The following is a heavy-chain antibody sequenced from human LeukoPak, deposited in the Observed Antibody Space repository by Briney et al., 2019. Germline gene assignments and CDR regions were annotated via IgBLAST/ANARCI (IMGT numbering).Heavy chain of an antibody. J-gene: IGHJ4*02. Sequence: PGGSLRLSCAASGFTFSSYAMSWVRQAPGKGLEWVSAISGSGGSTYYADSVKGRFTISRDNSKNTLYLQMNSLRAEDTAVYYCARMHWNDPTFDYWGQGTLVTVSS. CDR3: ARMHWNDPTFDY. CDR1: GFTFSSYA. V-gene: IGHV3-23*01. D-gene: IGHD1-1*01. CDR2: ISGSGGST.